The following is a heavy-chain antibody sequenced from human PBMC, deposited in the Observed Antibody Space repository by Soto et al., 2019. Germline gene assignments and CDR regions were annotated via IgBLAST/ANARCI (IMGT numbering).Heavy chain of an antibody. Sequence: SETLSLTCAVSGGSLSSGCYSWSWIRQPPGKGLEWIGYSYHSGSTYYNPSLKSRVTISVDRSKNQFSLKLSSVTAADTAVYYCARARSSSSWFVDYWGQGTLVTVSS. V-gene: IGHV4-30-2*01. CDR2: SYHSGST. CDR1: GGSLSSGCYS. D-gene: IGHD6-13*01. J-gene: IGHJ4*02. CDR3: ARARSSSSWFVDY.